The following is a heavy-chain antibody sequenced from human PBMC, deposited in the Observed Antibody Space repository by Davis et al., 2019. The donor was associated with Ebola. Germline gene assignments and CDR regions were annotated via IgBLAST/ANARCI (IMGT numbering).Heavy chain of an antibody. CDR2: IYSGGST. V-gene: IGHV3-53*01. CDR3: ARARSDYEDVLDY. J-gene: IGHJ4*02. D-gene: IGHD5-12*01. CDR1: GFAFSNFA. Sequence: GESLKISCAASGFAFSNFAMHWVRQAPGKGLEWVSVIYSGGSTYYADSVKGRFTISRDKSKNTLYLQMDSLRVDDTAVYYCARARSDYEDVLDYWGQGTRVTVSS.